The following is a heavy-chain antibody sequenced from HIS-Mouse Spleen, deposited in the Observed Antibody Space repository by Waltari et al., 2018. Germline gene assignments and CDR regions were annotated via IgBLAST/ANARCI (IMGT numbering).Heavy chain of an antibody. Sequence: QLQLQESGPGLVKPSETLSLTCTVSGGSISSSSYYWGWIRHPPGKGREWIGSIYDSGSTYYNPSLKSRVTISADTSKNQFSLKLSSVTAADTAVYYCAREIPYSSSWYDWYFDLWGRGTLVTVSS. V-gene: IGHV4-39*07. CDR3: AREIPYSSSWYDWYFDL. CDR1: GGSISSSSYY. J-gene: IGHJ2*01. CDR2: IYDSGST. D-gene: IGHD6-13*01.